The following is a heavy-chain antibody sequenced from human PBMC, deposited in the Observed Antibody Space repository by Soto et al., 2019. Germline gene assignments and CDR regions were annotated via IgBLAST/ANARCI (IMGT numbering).Heavy chain of an antibody. D-gene: IGHD3-3*01. Sequence: QITLNESGPPQVNPRQTLTLTCTFSGFSLTTSGVGVGWIRQSPGKAPEWLALIYWDDDKRYSPSLKSRLTITKDTSKNQLVLTLAGLDPADTATYYCAHRVLRTVFGLVTTTAIYFDFWGQGTPVAVSS. CDR3: AHRVLRTVFGLVTTTAIYFDF. J-gene: IGHJ4*02. CDR2: IYWDDDK. CDR1: GFSLTTSGVG. V-gene: IGHV2-5*02.